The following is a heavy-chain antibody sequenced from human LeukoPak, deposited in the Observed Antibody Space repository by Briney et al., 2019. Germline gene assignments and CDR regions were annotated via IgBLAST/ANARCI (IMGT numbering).Heavy chain of an antibody. CDR3: ARYRSFTPSFLFDY. CDR1: GGSISSYY. J-gene: IGHJ4*02. Sequence: SETLSLTCTVSGGSISSYYWSWIRQPPGNGLEWIGEINHSGSTNYNPSLKSRVTISVDTSKNQFSLKLSSVTAADTAVYYCARYRSFTPSFLFDYWGQGTLVTVSS. D-gene: IGHD6-6*01. V-gene: IGHV4-34*01. CDR2: INHSGST.